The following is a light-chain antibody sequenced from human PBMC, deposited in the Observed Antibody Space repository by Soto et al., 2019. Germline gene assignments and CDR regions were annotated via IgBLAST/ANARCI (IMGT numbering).Light chain of an antibody. CDR3: QHRGKWPRT. J-gene: IGKJ2*01. V-gene: IGKV3-11*01. CDR1: QSVGSY. CDR2: GTS. Sequence: EIVLTQSPATLSLSPGERATLSCRASQSVGSYFACYQQKPGQAPRLLIYGTSTRATGIAGRFSDSGSGTDVTLTFSSLEPEDCGVYCGQHRGKWPRTFGQGTKLEIK.